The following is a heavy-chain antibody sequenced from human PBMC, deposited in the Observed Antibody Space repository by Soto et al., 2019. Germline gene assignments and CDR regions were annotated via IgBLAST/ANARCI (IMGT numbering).Heavy chain of an antibody. J-gene: IGHJ6*02. V-gene: IGHV1-69*06. CDR2: IIPIFGTA. Sequence: QVQLVQSGAEVKKPGSSVKVSCKASGGTFSSYAISWVRQAPGQGLEWMGGIIPIFGTANYAQKFQGRVTITADKSTSTAYMELSSLRSEDTALYYCASKIPASRASYYYYYDMDVWGQGTTVTVSS. D-gene: IGHD2-2*01. CDR1: GGTFSSYA. CDR3: ASKIPASRASYYYYYDMDV.